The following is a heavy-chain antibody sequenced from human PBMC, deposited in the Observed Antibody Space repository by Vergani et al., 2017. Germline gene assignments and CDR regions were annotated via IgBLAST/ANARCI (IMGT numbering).Heavy chain of an antibody. CDR2: FDPEDGET. CDR3: ARDHGATVTKEARSSGDY. J-gene: IGHJ4*02. V-gene: IGHV1-24*01. Sequence: QVQLVQSGAEVKKPGASVKVSCKVSGYTLTELSMHWVRQAPGKGLEWMGGFDPEDGETIYAQKFQGRVTMTEDTSTDTAYMELRSLRSDDTAVYYCARDHGATVTKEARSSGDYWGQGTLVTVSS. CDR1: GYTLTELS. D-gene: IGHD4-17*01.